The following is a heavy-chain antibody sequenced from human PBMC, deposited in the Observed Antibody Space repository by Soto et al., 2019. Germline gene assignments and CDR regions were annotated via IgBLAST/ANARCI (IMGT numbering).Heavy chain of an antibody. CDR2: IYYSGST. Sequence: SETLSLTCTVSGGSISSYYWSWIRQPPGKGLEWIGYIYYSGSTNYNPSLKSRVTISVDTSKNQFSLKLSSVTAADTAVYYCARLAYYDFWSGYYSYYYYYMDVWGKGTTVTVSS. J-gene: IGHJ6*03. D-gene: IGHD3-3*01. CDR1: GGSISSYY. V-gene: IGHV4-59*08. CDR3: ARLAYYDFWSGYYSYYYYYMDV.